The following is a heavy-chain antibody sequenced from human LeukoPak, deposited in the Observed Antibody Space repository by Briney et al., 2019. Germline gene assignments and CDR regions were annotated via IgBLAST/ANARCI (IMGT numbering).Heavy chain of an antibody. CDR1: GFTFSSYE. J-gene: IGHJ4*02. Sequence: PGGSLRLSCAASGFTFSSYEMNWVRQAPGKGLEWVSYISSSGSTIYYADSVKGRFTISRDNAKNSLYLQMNSLRAEDTAVYYCAKGDSGSQPLTFDYWGQGTLVTVSS. V-gene: IGHV3-48*03. D-gene: IGHD1-26*01. CDR3: AKGDSGSQPLTFDY. CDR2: ISSSGSTI.